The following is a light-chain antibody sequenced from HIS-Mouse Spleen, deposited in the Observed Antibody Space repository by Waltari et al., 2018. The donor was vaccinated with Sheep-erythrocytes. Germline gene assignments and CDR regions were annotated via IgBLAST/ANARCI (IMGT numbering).Light chain of an antibody. V-gene: IGLV2-23*01. CDR3: CSYAGSSTWV. CDR1: SSDVGSYNL. CDR2: EGS. Sequence: QSALTQPASVSGSPGQSITISCTGTSSDVGSYNLVSWYQQHPGKAPKLVIYEGSKRPSGVFNRFSGSKAGNTAALTSSGLQAEDEADYYCCSYAGSSTWVFGGGTKLTVL. J-gene: IGLJ3*02.